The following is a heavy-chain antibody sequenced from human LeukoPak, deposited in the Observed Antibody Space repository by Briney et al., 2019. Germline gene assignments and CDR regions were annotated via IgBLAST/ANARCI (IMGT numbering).Heavy chain of an antibody. CDR1: GGSISSYY. Sequence: PSETLSLTCTVSGGSISSYYWSWIRQPPGKGLEWIGYIYYSGSTNYNPTLKSRVTISVDTSKNQSSLKLSSVTAADTAVYYCARGPALTYWYFDLWGRGTLVTVSS. CDR3: ARGPALTYWYFDL. CDR2: IYYSGST. V-gene: IGHV4-59*01. J-gene: IGHJ2*01. D-gene: IGHD3-9*01.